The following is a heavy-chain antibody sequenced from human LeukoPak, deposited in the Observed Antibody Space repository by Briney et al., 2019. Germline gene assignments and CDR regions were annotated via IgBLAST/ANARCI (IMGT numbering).Heavy chain of an antibody. CDR3: ARGRYSRPYYFDY. D-gene: IGHD6-13*01. V-gene: IGHV4-31*03. CDR2: IYYSGST. Sequence: SQTLSLTCTVSGVSMSSVGYYWSWIRQHPGKGLEGSGYIYYSGSTHYNPSLKSRVTISVDTSKNQFSLKLSSVTAADTAVYYCARGRYSRPYYFDYCGQGTVVTVSS. J-gene: IGHJ4*02. CDR1: GVSMSSVGYY.